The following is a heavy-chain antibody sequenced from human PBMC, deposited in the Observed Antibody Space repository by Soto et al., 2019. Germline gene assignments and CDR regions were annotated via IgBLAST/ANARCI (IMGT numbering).Heavy chain of an antibody. V-gene: IGHV4-31*03. J-gene: IGHJ5*02. CDR2: IYYSGST. D-gene: IGHD3-10*01. CDR1: GGSTSSGGYY. Sequence: SETLSLTCTVSGGSTSSGGYYWSWIRQHPGKGLEWIGYIYYSGSTYYNPSLKSRVTISVDTSKNQFSLKLSSVTAADTAVYYCARVGGSGSYMIYDWFDPWGQGTLVTVSS. CDR3: ARVGGSGSYMIYDWFDP.